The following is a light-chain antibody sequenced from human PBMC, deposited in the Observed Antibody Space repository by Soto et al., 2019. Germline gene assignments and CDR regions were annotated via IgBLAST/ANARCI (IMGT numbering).Light chain of an antibody. J-gene: IGLJ3*02. CDR3: VAWDDTLDAQV. V-gene: IGLV1-47*01. CDR1: GSSLGENA. CDR2: RNN. Sequence: QSVLTQPPSVSAAPGQNVTISCSGDGSSLGENAMCWYQVLPGAAPRVLIQRNNERPSGVPDRFSGSKSGTSVSLAISGLRSDDEATYYCVAWDDTLDAQVFGGGTQLTVL.